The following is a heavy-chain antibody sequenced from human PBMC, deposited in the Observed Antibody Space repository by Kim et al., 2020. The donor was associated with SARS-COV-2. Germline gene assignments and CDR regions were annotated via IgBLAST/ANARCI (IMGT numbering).Heavy chain of an antibody. J-gene: IGHJ4*02. V-gene: IGHV1-46*03. D-gene: IGHD3-3*01. CDR2: ST. CDR3: ARVSGHLDY. Sequence: STSYAQTFQARVTMTRDTSTSTGYMELSSLISEYTAVYYCARVSGHLDYWGQGTLVTVSS.